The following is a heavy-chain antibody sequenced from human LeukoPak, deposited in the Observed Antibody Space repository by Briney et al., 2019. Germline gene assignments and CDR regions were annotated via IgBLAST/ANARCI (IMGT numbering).Heavy chain of an antibody. CDR3: AKRGSRWLQKCHIDY. V-gene: IGHV3-30*18. CDR1: GFTFSSYW. J-gene: IGHJ4*02. D-gene: IGHD5-12*01. Sequence: PGGSLRLSCAASGFTFSSYWMSWVRQAPGKGLEWVAVISYDGSNKYYADSVKGRFTISRDNSKNTLYLQMNSLRAEDTAVYYCAKRGSRWLQKCHIDYWGQGTLVTVSS. CDR2: ISYDGSNK.